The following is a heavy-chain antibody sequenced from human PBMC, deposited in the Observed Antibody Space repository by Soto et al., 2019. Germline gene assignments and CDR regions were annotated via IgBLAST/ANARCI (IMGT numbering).Heavy chain of an antibody. J-gene: IGHJ4*02. D-gene: IGHD3-10*01. CDR1: GGSMTSGDYY. V-gene: IGHV4-30-4*01. CDR3: ARDRGPVRGVVGH. Sequence: TLSLTCTVSGGSMTSGDYYWSGIRQPPGKGLEWLGYIYYSGSTYYNPSLRSRLIISVDTSKNLFSLKLTSVTAADTAVYYCARDRGPVRGVVGHWGQGTLVTVSS. CDR2: IYYSGST.